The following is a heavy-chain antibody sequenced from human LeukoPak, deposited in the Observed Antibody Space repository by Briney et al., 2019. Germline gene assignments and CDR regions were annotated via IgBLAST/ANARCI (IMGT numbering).Heavy chain of an antibody. CDR1: GFSFSSYA. J-gene: IGHJ4*02. Sequence: GGSLRLSCSASGFSFSSYAMHWVRQAPGKGLEHISLTNNVGDRAHYADSVTGRFTISRDNPKNTLYLQMSSLRAEDTAVYYCVKDRSWGGSGWYFDYWGQGTLVTVSS. D-gene: IGHD6-19*01. CDR3: VKDRSWGGSGWYFDY. CDR2: TNNVGDRA. V-gene: IGHV3-64D*06.